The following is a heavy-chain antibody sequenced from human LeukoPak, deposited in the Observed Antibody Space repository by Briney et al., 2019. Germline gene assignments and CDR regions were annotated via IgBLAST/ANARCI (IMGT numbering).Heavy chain of an antibody. V-gene: IGHV3-23*01. D-gene: IGHD3-16*01. CDR2: ISGSGGST. J-gene: IGHJ4*02. CDR1: GFTFSSYA. CDR3: VKDLGALTYGEGF. Sequence: GGSLRLSCAASGFTFSSYAMSWVRQAPGKGLEWVSAISGSGGSTYYADSVKGRFTISRDNSKNTLYLQMNSLRVEDTALYYCVKDLGALTYGEGFWGQGTLVTVSS.